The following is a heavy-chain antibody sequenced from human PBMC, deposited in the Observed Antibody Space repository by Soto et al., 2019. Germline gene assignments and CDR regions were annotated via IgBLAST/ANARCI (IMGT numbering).Heavy chain of an antibody. D-gene: IGHD2-2*01. Sequence: SETVSLTCSVSGDYIHVGGYYWTWIRQRPGKGLEWMGYIYYTGKTYYNPSLESRLTMSVDRSKNQFSLRLTSVTAADTAVYFCGRDLTSNANCIDPWGQGTLVTVS. CDR3: GRDLTSNANCIDP. CDR1: GDYIHVGGYY. CDR2: IYYTGKT. J-gene: IGHJ5*02. V-gene: IGHV4-30-4*01.